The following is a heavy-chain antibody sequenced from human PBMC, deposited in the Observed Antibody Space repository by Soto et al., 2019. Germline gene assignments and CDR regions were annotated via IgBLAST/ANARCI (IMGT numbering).Heavy chain of an antibody. D-gene: IGHD1-7*01. J-gene: IGHJ6*03. CDR1: GGSISSYY. V-gene: IGHV4-59*01. CDR3: AREKLTGTTIDYYYYMDV. Sequence: SETLSLTCTVSGGSISSYYWSWIRQPPGKGLEWIGYIYYSGSTNYNPSLKSRVTITVDTSKNQFSLKLSSVTAADTAEYYCAREKLTGTTIDYYYYMDVWGKGTTVTVSS. CDR2: IYYSGST.